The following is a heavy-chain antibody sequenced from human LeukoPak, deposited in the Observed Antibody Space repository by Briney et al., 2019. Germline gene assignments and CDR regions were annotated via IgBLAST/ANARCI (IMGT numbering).Heavy chain of an antibody. Sequence: GGSLRLSCAASGFSFKDYYYSWIRQAPGKGLEWASFINVNGGAMYYADFVKGRFTISRQNAQNSVYLEMNSLRDEDTAVYYCARGPRILAAGSYFFDYWGQGSLVTVSS. D-gene: IGHD6-13*01. V-gene: IGHV3-11*01. CDR3: ARGPRILAAGSYFFDY. CDR1: GFSFKDYY. CDR2: INVNGGAM. J-gene: IGHJ4*02.